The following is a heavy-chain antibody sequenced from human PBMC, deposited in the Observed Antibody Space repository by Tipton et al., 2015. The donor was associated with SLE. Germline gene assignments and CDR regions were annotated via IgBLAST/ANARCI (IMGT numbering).Heavy chain of an antibody. J-gene: IGHJ2*01. CDR2: INHSGSS. CDR1: GFTFSKHG. V-gene: IGHV4-34*01. Sequence: LRLSCAASGFTFSKHGMNWVRQPPGKGLEWIGEINHSGSSYYNPSLESRVTISVDSSKNQFSLRLTSVTAADTAVYYCARGRSYGSGGKGRSYWYFDLWGRGILVTVSS. CDR3: ARGRSYGSGGKGRSYWYFDL. D-gene: IGHD3-10*01.